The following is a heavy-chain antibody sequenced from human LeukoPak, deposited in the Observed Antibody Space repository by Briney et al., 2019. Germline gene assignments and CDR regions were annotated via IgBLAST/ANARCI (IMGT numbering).Heavy chain of an antibody. CDR1: GYTFTSYG. D-gene: IGHD3-10*01. J-gene: IGHJ6*02. Sequence: ASVKVSCKASGYTFTSYGISWVQQAPGQGLEWMGWISYYNGNTNYAQKFQVRVTMTTDTSTSTAYMELRSLRSDDTAVYYCARAQDDYYGSGSYYNPEYYYYGMDVWGQGTTVTVSS. CDR3: ARAQDDYYGSGSYYNPEYYYYGMDV. CDR2: ISYYNGNT. V-gene: IGHV1-18*01.